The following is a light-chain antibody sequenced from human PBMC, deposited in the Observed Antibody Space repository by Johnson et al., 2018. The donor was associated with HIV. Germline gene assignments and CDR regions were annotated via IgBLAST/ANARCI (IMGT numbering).Light chain of an antibody. V-gene: IGLV1-51*02. CDR3: STWSGSLN. J-gene: IGLJ1*01. CDR2: ENN. CDR1: TSNIGNNY. Sequence: QFVLTQPPSVSAAPGQKVTISCSGGTSNIGNNYVSWYRRLPGTAPKLLIYENNKRPSGIPDRFSGAKSGTSATLAITGLQTGDEADYFCSTWSGSLNFGTGTRVTVL.